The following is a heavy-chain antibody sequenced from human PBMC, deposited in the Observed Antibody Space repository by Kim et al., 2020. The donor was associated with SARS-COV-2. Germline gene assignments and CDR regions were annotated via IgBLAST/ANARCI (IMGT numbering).Heavy chain of an antibody. CDR3: TRQGGNYDY. J-gene: IGHJ4*02. D-gene: IGHD1-7*01. CDR2: SDT. Sequence: SDTSYSPSFQGQVTFSADKSTSTAYLQWSSLKASDTAMFYCTRQGGNYDYWGQGTLVTVSS. V-gene: IGHV5-51*01.